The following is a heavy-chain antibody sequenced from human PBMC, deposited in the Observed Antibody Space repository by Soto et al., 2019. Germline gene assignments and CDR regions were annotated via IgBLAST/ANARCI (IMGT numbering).Heavy chain of an antibody. V-gene: IGHV2-5*02. CDR1: GFSLSTSGVG. CDR2: IYWDDDK. CDR3: ATMYYDFWSGFPMDV. J-gene: IGHJ6*04. D-gene: IGHD3-3*01. Sequence: SGPTLVNPTQTLTLTCTFSGFSLSTSGVGVGWIRQPPGKALEWLALIYWDDDKRYSPSLKSRLTIAKDTSKNQVVLTMTNMDPVDTATYYCATMYYDFWSGFPMDVWGKGTTVTVSS.